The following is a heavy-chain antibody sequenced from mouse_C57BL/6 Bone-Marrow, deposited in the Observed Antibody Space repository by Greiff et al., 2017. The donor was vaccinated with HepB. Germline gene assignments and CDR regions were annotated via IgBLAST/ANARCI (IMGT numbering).Heavy chain of an antibody. J-gene: IGHJ4*01. CDR1: GYTFTSYW. CDR3: ARRAYYSNWYAMDY. CDR2: IDPNSGGT. V-gene: IGHV1-72*01. D-gene: IGHD2-5*01. Sequence: QVQLQQSGAELVKPGASVKLSCKASGYTFTSYWMHWVKQRPGRGLEWIGRIDPNSGGTKYNEKFQSKATLTVDKPSSTAYMQLSSLPSEDSAVYYCARRAYYSNWYAMDYWGQGTSVTVSS.